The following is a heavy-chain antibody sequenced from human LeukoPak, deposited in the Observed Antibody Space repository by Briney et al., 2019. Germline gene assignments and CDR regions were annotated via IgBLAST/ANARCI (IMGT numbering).Heavy chain of an antibody. V-gene: IGHV3-74*01. CDR1: GFTFSSYW. CDR3: ERGGGTGEFDY. CDR2: IHSDGRST. D-gene: IGHD7-27*01. J-gene: IGHJ4*02. Sequence: GGSLRLSCAASGFTFSSYWMHWVRQVPGKGLGWASRIHSDGRSTTYADSVKGRFTISRDDAKNTLYLQMNSLRAEDTAVYYWERGGGTGEFDYGAQGALVTVS.